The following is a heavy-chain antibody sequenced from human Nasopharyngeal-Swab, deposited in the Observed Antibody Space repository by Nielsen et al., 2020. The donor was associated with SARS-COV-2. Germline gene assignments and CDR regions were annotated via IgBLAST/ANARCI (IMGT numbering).Heavy chain of an antibody. V-gene: IGHV4-59*01. CDR3: ARDSGWSGYYLGYFDY. Sequence: GSLRLSSTVTGGSISSYYWSWIRQPPGKGLEWIVYTYYSGSTNYNPSLKSRVTITVDTSKNQFSLKLSSVTAADTAVYYCARDSGWSGYYLGYFDYWGQGTLVTVSS. D-gene: IGHD3-3*01. CDR2: TYYSGST. CDR1: GGSISSYY. J-gene: IGHJ4*02.